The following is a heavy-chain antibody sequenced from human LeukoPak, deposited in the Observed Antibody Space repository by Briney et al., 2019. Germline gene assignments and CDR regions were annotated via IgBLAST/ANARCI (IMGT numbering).Heavy chain of an antibody. D-gene: IGHD3-10*01. J-gene: IGHJ6*02. CDR2: IWYDGSNK. V-gene: IGHV3-33*01. Sequence: GGSLRLSCAASGFTFSSYGMHWVRQAPGKGLEWVAVIWYDGSNKYYADSVKGRFTISRDSSKNTLYLQMNSLRAEDTAVYYCAGTYGSGSYYLTYYYYYGMDVWGQGTTVTVSS. CDR3: AGTYGSGSYYLTYYYYYGMDV. CDR1: GFTFSSYG.